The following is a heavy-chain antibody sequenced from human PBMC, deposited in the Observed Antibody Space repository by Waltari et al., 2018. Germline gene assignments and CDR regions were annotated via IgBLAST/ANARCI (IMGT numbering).Heavy chain of an antibody. J-gene: IGHJ4*02. D-gene: IGHD4-17*01. Sequence: QLVQSGGGLVRPGESLRLSCVGSGYPFHDAWMSWVRQAPATGLELVGRIKREVDGGTAEYIESVKDRFTISRDDSKNTLYLQMNSLKSEDSAVYFCVRESYGNDIWGQGTLVTVSS. CDR2: IKREVDGGTA. V-gene: IGHV3-15*01. CDR1: GYPFHDAW. CDR3: VRESYGNDI.